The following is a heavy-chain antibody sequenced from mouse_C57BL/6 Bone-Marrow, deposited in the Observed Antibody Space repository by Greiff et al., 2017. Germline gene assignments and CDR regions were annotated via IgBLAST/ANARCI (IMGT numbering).Heavy chain of an antibody. CDR1: GYTFTTYP. Sequence: QVQLQQSGAELVKPGASVKMSCKASGYTFTTYPIEWMKQNHGKSLEWIGNFHPYNDAHKYNENFNGKATLTVEKSSSTVYLELSRLTSDDSTVDYCARCCNDGGYDFDYWGQGTTLTVSS. D-gene: IGHD2-14*01. CDR2: FHPYNDAH. CDR3: ARCCNDGGYDFDY. V-gene: IGHV1-47*01. J-gene: IGHJ2*01.